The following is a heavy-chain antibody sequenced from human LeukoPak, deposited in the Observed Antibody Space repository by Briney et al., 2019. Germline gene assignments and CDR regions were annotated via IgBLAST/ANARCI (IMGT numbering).Heavy chain of an antibody. CDR3: ARERLYGGNSRFDY. J-gene: IGHJ4*02. V-gene: IGHV4-61*02. D-gene: IGHD4-23*01. CDR1: GGSISSGSYY. CDR2: IYTSGST. Sequence: SQTLSLTCTVSGGSISSGSYYWSWIRQPAGKGLEWIGRIYTSGSTNYNPSLKSRVTISVDTSKNQFSLKLSSVTAADTAVYYCARERLYGGNSRFDYWGQGTLVTV.